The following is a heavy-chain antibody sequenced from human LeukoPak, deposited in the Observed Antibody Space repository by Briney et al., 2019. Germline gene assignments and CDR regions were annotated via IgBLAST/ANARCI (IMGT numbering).Heavy chain of an antibody. CDR1: GFSFSNYG. V-gene: IGHV3-30*02. D-gene: IGHD2-2*01. Sequence: PGGSLRLSCAASGFSFSNYGMHWVRQAPGKGLDWVAFIRYDGSNKYYADSVKGRFTISRDKSKNTVYLQMNSLRAEDTAVYYCAAPGVPAATYYFDYWGQGTLVTVSS. J-gene: IGHJ4*02. CDR2: IRYDGSNK. CDR3: AAPGVPAATYYFDY.